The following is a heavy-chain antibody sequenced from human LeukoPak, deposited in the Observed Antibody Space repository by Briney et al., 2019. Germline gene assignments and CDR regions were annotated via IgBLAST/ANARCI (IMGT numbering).Heavy chain of an antibody. CDR3: ATQILLCHYY. CDR1: GGSISSYY. J-gene: IGHJ4*02. V-gene: IGHV4-59*08. Sequence: SETLSLTCTVSGGSISSYYWSWIRQPPGKGLEWIGYIYYSGSTNYNPSLKSRVTISVDTSKNQFSLRLRSVTAADTAVYYCATQILLCHYYWGQGTLVTVSS. D-gene: IGHD2/OR15-2a*01. CDR2: IYYSGST.